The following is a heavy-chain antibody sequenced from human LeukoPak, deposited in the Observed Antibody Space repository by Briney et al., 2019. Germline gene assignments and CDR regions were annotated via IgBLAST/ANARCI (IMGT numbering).Heavy chain of an antibody. CDR1: GEPFNDKY. CDR3: ARTTEGYCRSTSCYGFYYSYYMDV. D-gene: IGHD2-2*01. V-gene: IGHV4-34*01. Sequence: SETLSLTCAVYGEPFNDKYRNWIRQPPGKGLEWIGEINHRGSINYNPSLKSRVTMSVDTSRNQFSLKLTSVTAADTAVYYCARTTEGYCRSTSCYGFYYSYYMDVWGKGTTVTISS. J-gene: IGHJ6*03. CDR2: INHRGSI.